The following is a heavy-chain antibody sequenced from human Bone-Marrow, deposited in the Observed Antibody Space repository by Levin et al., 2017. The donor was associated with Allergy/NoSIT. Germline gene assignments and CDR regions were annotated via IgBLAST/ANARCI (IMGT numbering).Heavy chain of an antibody. CDR1: GDIFNNFA. V-gene: IGHV1-69*13. CDR3: AKWGEGSGYYYNYGMDV. Sequence: AASVKVSCKASGDIFNNFAISWVRQAPGQGLEWMGGVIPIFGPPNYAQRFQDRMTINADESTNTVYMELFSLRPEDTAIYYCAKWGEGSGYYYNYGMDVWGQGTTVIVSS. CDR2: VIPIFGPP. D-gene: IGHD3-10*01. J-gene: IGHJ6*02.